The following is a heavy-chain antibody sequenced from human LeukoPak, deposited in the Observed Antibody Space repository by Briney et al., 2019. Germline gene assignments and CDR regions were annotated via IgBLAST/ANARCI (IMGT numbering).Heavy chain of an antibody. V-gene: IGHV4-59*01. Sequence: PSQTLSLTCTVPGDFISNYYWSWIRQPPGKGLEWIGYIYYSGNAHYNTSLKSRATISVDKSKNQFSLRLNSVTAADTAVYYCARYRNEALFAFDIWGQGTMVTVSS. CDR3: ARYRNEALFAFDI. CDR2: IYYSGNA. D-gene: IGHD1-14*01. J-gene: IGHJ3*02. CDR1: GDFISNYY.